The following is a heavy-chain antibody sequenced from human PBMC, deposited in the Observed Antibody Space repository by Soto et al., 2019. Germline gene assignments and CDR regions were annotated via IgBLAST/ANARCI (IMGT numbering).Heavy chain of an antibody. D-gene: IGHD2-2*01. CDR2: IIPIFGTA. CDR1: GGTFSSYA. CDR3: ARDPKYCSSTSCSGDYYYYYGMDV. Sequence: ASVKVSCKASGGTFSSYAISWVRQAPGQGLEWMGGIIPIFGTANYAQKFQGRVTITADESTSTAYMELSSLRSEDTAVYYCARDPKYCSSTSCSGDYYYYYGMDVWGQGTMVTVSS. V-gene: IGHV1-69*13. J-gene: IGHJ6*02.